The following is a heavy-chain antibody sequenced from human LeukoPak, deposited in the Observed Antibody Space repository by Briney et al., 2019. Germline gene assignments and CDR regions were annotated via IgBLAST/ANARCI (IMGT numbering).Heavy chain of an antibody. CDR3: ARAKAIVVVQSPRAFDI. CDR2: IIPILGIA. J-gene: IGHJ3*02. CDR1: GGTFSSYA. V-gene: IGHV1-69*04. D-gene: IGHD3-22*01. Sequence: ASVKVSCKASGGTFSSYAISWVRQAPGQGLEWMGRIIPILGIANYAQKFQGRVTITADKSTSTAYMELSSLRSEDTAVYYCARAKAIVVVQSPRAFDIWGQGTMVTVSS.